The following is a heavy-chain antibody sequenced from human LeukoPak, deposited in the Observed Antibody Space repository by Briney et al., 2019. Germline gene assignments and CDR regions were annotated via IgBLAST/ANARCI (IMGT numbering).Heavy chain of an antibody. V-gene: IGHV4-34*01. CDR2: INHSGST. Sequence: KPSETLSLTCAVYGGSFSGYYWSWIRQPPGKGLEWIGEINHSGSTNYNPSLKSRVTISVDTSKNQFSLKLSSVTAADTAVYYCARGPHDFWSGYYPVYYYYYYMDVWGKGTTVTVSS. D-gene: IGHD3-3*01. J-gene: IGHJ6*03. CDR3: ARGPHDFWSGYYPVYYYYYYMDV. CDR1: GGSFSGYY.